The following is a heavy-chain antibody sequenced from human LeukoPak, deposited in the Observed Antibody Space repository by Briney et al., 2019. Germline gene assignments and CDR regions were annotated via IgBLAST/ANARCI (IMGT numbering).Heavy chain of an antibody. J-gene: IGHJ3*02. CDR3: ARRRVVVPAAMGGSTDIWKGLLYSLALDI. CDR2: IYPGDSDT. CDR1: GYSFTSYW. V-gene: IGHV5-51*01. Sequence: GESLQISCKGSGYSFTSYWIGWVRQMPGKGLEWMGIIYPGDSDTRYSPPFQGPVTISPDKPISTASLQWHSLKASDTAMYYCARRRVVVPAAMGGSTDIWKGLLYSLALDIWGQGTMVTVSS. D-gene: IGHD2-2*01.